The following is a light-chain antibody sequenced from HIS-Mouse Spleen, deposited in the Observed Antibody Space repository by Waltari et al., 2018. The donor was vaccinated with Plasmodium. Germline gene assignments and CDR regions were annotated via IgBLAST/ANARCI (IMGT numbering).Light chain of an antibody. Sequence: EIVMTQSPATLSLSPGDRATLSCRASQSVSSSYLSWYQQKPGQAPRLLSYGASTRATGIPARFSGSGSGTDFTLTISSLQPEDFAVYYCQQDYNLPYTFGQGTKLEIK. CDR3: QQDYNLPYT. V-gene: IGKV3D-7*01. CDR2: GAS. J-gene: IGKJ2*01. CDR1: QSVSSSY.